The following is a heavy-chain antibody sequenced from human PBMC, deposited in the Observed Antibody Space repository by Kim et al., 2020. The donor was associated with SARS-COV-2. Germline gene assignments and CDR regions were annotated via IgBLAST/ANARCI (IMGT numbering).Heavy chain of an antibody. CDR2: INHSGST. D-gene: IGHD2-15*01. V-gene: IGHV4-34*01. Sequence: SETLSLTCAVYGGSFSGYYWSWIRQPPGKGLEWIGEINHSGSTNYNPSLKSRVTISVDTSKNQFSLKLSSVTAADTAVYYCARGFFGLRSSYFGPWGQGTLVTVSS. CDR1: GGSFSGYY. J-gene: IGHJ5*02. CDR3: ARGFFGLRSSYFGP.